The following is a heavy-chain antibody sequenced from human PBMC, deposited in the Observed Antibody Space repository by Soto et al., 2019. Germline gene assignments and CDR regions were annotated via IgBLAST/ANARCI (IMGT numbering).Heavy chain of an antibody. CDR2: ISAYNGNT. Sequence: GASVKVSCKASGYTFTSYGISWVRQAPGQGLEWMGWISAYNGNTNYAQKLQGRVTMTTDTSTSTAYMELRSLRSDDTAVYYCAREFGVYCGGDCYSKWFEPWGQGTLVTVSS. J-gene: IGHJ5*02. V-gene: IGHV1-18*01. CDR1: GYTFTSYG. D-gene: IGHD2-21*02. CDR3: AREFGVYCGGDCYSKWFEP.